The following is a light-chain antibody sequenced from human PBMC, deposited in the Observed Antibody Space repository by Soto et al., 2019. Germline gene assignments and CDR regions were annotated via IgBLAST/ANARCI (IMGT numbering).Light chain of an antibody. J-gene: IGKJ1*01. CDR3: QHYTA. CDR1: QSVSTN. CDR2: GAS. Sequence: EIVMTQSPDTLSVSPGERATLSCRASQSVSTNVAWYQQKPGQAPRLLIYGASARATGIPARFSGSGSGTEFNLTISRLQSEDFAVYYCQHYTAFGQGTKVEIK. V-gene: IGKV3D-15*01.